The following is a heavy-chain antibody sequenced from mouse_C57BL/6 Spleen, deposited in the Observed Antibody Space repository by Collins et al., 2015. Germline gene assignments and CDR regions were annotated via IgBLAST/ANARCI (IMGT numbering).Heavy chain of an antibody. D-gene: IGHD1-1*01. Sequence: QVQLQQSGAELMKPGASVKLSCKATGYTFTGYWIEWIKQRPGHGLEWIGEILPGSGNTNYNEKFKGKATFTADTSSNTAYMQLSSLTTEDSAIYCCARRYLLYAMDYWGQGASVTVSS. CDR3: ARRYLLYAMDY. CDR1: GYTFTGYW. V-gene: IGHV1-9*01. J-gene: IGHJ4*01. CDR2: ILPGSGNT.